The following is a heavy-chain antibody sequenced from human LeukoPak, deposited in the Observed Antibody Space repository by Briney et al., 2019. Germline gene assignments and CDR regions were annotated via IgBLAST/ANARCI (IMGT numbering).Heavy chain of an antibody. J-gene: IGHJ6*04. Sequence: SETLSLTCAVYGGSFSGYYWSWIRQPPGKGLEWIGEINHSGGTNYNPSLKSRVTISVDTSKNQFSLKLSSVTAADTAVYYCARGGVTISPRYYYGMDVWGKGTTVTVSS. CDR2: INHSGGT. CDR1: GGSFSGYY. V-gene: IGHV4-34*01. D-gene: IGHD3-9*01. CDR3: ARGGVTISPRYYYGMDV.